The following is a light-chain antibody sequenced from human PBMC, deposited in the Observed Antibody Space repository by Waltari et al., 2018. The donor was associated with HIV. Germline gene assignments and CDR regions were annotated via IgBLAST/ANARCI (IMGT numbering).Light chain of an antibody. J-gene: IGLJ3*02. Sequence: QSMLTQPPSASGTPGQRVTLSCSGSSPNIARITVNWYQQLPGTAPKPLIYSSNHRPSGVPDRFSGSKSGTSASLAISGLQSEDEADYYCATWDDSLNGRVFGGGTKLTVL. CDR1: SPNIARIT. V-gene: IGLV1-44*01. CDR3: ATWDDSLNGRV. CDR2: SSN.